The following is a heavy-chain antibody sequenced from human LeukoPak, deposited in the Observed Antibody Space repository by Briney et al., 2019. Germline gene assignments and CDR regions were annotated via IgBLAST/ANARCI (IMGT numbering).Heavy chain of an antibody. CDR3: ARQKAHSSGWYDLLDP. CDR1: GFTFSSYA. D-gene: IGHD6-19*01. J-gene: IGHJ5*02. V-gene: IGHV3-30-3*01. CDR2: ISYDGSNK. Sequence: GGSLRLSCAASGFTFSSYAMHWVRQAPGKGLEWVAVISYDGSNKYYADFVKGRFTISRDNSKNTLYLQMNSLRAEDTAVYYCARQKAHSSGWYDLLDPWGQGTLVTVSS.